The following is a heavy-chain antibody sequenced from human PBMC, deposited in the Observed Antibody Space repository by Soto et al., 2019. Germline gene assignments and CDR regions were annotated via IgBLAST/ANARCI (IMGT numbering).Heavy chain of an antibody. Sequence: QITLKESGPTLVKPTQTLTLTCTFSGFSLSTRGVGVGWIRQPPGKALEWLARIYWDDDKRYSPSLKSSLTITQDTAKTQVVLTMTTRDPVDTDTYYCAQYFYCVTEYWGQGTLVFVSS. V-gene: IGHV2-5*02. CDR1: GFSLSTRGVG. CDR2: IYWDDDK. J-gene: IGHJ4*02. D-gene: IGHD3-10*02. CDR3: AQYFYCVTEY.